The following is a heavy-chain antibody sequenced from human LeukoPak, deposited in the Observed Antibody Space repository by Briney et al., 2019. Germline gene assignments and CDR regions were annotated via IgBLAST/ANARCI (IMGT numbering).Heavy chain of an antibody. J-gene: IGHJ3*02. CDR2: INPNSGGT. Sequence: ASVKVSCKASGYTFTGYYMHWARQAPGQGLEWMGWINPNSGGTNYAQKFQGRVTMTRDTSISTAYMELSRLRSDDTAVYYCAREGVGYCSGGSCYNDAFDIWGQGTMVTVSS. V-gene: IGHV1-2*02. CDR3: AREGVGYCSGGSCYNDAFDI. CDR1: GYTFTGYY. D-gene: IGHD2-15*01.